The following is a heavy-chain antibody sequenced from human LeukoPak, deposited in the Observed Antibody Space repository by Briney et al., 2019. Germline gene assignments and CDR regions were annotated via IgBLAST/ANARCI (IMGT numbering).Heavy chain of an antibody. J-gene: IGHJ5*02. CDR1: GYTFNSYG. CDR2: ISAYNGNT. CDR3: ARVPPVGGTKVYWFDP. D-gene: IGHD1-26*01. V-gene: IGHV1-18*01. Sequence: EASVKVSCKASGYTFNSYGISWVRQAPGQGLEGMGWISAYNGNTNYAQKLQGRVTMTTDTSTSTAYMELRSLRSDDTAVYYCARVPPVGGTKVYWFDPWGQGTLVTVSS.